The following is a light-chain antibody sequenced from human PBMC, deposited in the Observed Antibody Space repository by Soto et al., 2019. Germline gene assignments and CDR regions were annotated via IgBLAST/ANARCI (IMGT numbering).Light chain of an antibody. CDR2: GNR. CDR3: QSYDSGLSGYV. Sequence: QSVLTQPPSVSGAPGQRVTISCTGSSSNIGAGYDVHWYQQLPGKAPKLLMYGNRSRPSGVPDRFSGSKSGTSASLAITGLQAEDEADYYCQSYDSGLSGYVFGTGTKLTVL. V-gene: IGLV1-40*01. J-gene: IGLJ1*01. CDR1: SSNIGAGYD.